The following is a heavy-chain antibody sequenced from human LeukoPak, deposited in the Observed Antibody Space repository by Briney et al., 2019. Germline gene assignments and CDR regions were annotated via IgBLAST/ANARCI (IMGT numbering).Heavy chain of an antibody. Sequence: ASVNVSFKASGYTFSNYYIHWVRQAPGQGLDGMGIINPSGWSTTYAHKFQDRVTITIHMSTSAVYIELISLTYDCRAGHYCARVHHYSDLVFDYWGQGPLVTVSS. CDR2: INPSGWST. J-gene: IGHJ4*02. CDR3: ARVHHYSDLVFDY. D-gene: IGHD3-22*01. V-gene: IGHV1-46*01. CDR1: GYTFSNYY.